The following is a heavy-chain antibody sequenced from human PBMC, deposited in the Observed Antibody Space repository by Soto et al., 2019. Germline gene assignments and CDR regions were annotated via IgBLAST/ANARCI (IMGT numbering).Heavy chain of an antibody. J-gene: IGHJ5*02. Sequence: EVQLLESGGGLVQPGGSLRLSCVASGFTFSSYAMTWVRQAPGRGLEWVSAISGGGGSTYYADSVKGRFTISRDNXAXTXXLRMNRLRAEDTAVYYCAKDRGSGGTGWYNGWFDPWGQGTLVTVSS. CDR2: ISGGGGST. D-gene: IGHD1-20*01. CDR1: GFTFSSYA. V-gene: IGHV3-23*01. CDR3: AKDRGSGGTGWYNGWFDP.